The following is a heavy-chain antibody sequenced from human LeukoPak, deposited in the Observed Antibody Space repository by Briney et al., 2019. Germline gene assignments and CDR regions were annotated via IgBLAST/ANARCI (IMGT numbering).Heavy chain of an antibody. V-gene: IGHV4-34*01. CDR1: GGSFRVYY. J-gene: IGHJ6*02. D-gene: IGHD6-6*01. CDR2: INHSGIV. CDR3: ASVLAARPLSPGEDGMDV. Sequence: SETLSLTCAVYGGSFRVYYWSWIRHPPGEGLEWIGEINHSGIVNYHPSLKSRVTISVDTSKNQFSLKLSSVTAADTAVYYCASVLAARPLSPGEDGMDVWGQGTTGTVSS.